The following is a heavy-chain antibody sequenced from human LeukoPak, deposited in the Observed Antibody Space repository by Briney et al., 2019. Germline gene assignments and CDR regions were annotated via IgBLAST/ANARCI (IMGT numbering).Heavy chain of an antibody. Sequence: GGSLRLSCAASGFTFNNYAMNWVRQAPGKGLEWVGFIRSNSYGGTAEYAASVKGRFTISRDDSKGIAYLQMNSLKTEDTAVYYCTRDQTPYYWGQGTLVTVSS. CDR3: TRDQTPYY. CDR1: GFTFNNYA. V-gene: IGHV3-49*04. J-gene: IGHJ4*02. CDR2: IRSNSYGGTA.